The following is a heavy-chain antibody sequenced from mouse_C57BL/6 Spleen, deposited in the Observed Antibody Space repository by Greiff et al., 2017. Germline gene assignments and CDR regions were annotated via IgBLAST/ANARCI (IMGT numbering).Heavy chain of an antibody. CDR3: ARNYGSSYEFDY. J-gene: IGHJ2*01. V-gene: IGHV1-19*01. CDR1: GYTFTSYW. Sequence: VQLQQPGAELVKPGASVKLSCKASGYTFTSYWMNWVKQSHGKSLEWIGVINPYNGGTSYNQKFKGKATLTVDKSSSTAYMELNSLTSEDSAVYYCARNYGSSYEFDYWGQGTTLTVSS. CDR2: INPYNGGT. D-gene: IGHD1-1*01.